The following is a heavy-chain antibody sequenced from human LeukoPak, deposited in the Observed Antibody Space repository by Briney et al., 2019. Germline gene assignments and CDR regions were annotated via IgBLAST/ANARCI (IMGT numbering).Heavy chain of an antibody. CDR3: ARATTNPYCSGGSCQPGYFDY. Sequence: PSETLSLTCTVSGGSISNYYWTWVRQPPGKGLEWIGYVYHSGNTNYNPSLESRVTISIDTSKNQFSLKVTSVTAADTAVYYCARATTNPYCSGGSCQPGYFDYWGQXXLVXVSS. D-gene: IGHD2-15*01. V-gene: IGHV4-59*08. CDR1: GGSISNYY. J-gene: IGHJ4*02. CDR2: VYHSGNT.